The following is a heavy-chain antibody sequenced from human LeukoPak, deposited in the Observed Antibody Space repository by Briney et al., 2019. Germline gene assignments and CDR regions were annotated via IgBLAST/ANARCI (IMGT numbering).Heavy chain of an antibody. D-gene: IGHD5-12*01. CDR3: AKGGYYYVEIGYFDY. V-gene: IGHV3-23*01. Sequence: GRSLRLSCAASGFSFSNYAMNWVRQAPGKWLEWVSLIVASSGATFYADSVKGRFTISRDKSKNTLYLQMKSLRAEDTAVYYCAKGGYYYVEIGYFDYWGQGALVTVSS. CDR2: IVASSGAT. J-gene: IGHJ4*03. CDR1: GFSFSNYA.